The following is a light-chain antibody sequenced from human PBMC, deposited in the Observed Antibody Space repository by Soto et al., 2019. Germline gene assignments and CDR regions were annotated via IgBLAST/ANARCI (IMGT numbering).Light chain of an antibody. CDR3: QQYTNYPWT. J-gene: IGKJ1*01. Sequence: DIQMTQSPSTLSASVGDRVTITCRASQSISTWLAWYQQKPGKAPRLLIYEASRLESGVPSRISGSGSGTEFTLTISSLQPDDFATYYCQQYTNYPWTFGQGTKV. V-gene: IGKV1-5*03. CDR2: EAS. CDR1: QSISTW.